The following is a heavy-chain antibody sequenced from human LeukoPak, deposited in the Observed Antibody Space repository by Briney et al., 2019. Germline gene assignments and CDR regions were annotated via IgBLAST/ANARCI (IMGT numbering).Heavy chain of an antibody. CDR1: SESSSRSTDY. Sequence: SETLSLTCSVSSESSSRSTDYWGWIRQPPGKGLEWIGTIYNSGGMYSNPSLKSRVTIFIDTSKNQISLKLSSVTAADTAVYYCARNPFGYCTGGSCSRDFDYWAQGTLVTVSS. CDR2: IYNSGGM. CDR3: ARNPFGYCTGGSCSRDFDY. J-gene: IGHJ4*02. V-gene: IGHV4-39*01. D-gene: IGHD2-15*01.